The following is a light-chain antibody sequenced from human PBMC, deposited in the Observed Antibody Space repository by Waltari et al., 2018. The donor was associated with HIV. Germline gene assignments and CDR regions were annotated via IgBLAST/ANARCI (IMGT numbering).Light chain of an antibody. CDR1: QSVSSN. J-gene: IGKJ1*01. Sequence: IVMTQSPATLSVSPGERATLSCRASQSVSSNLAWYQQKPGQAPRLLIHGASTRATGTPARFSGSGSGTEFTLSISSLQSEDFAVYYCQQYNNWPRTFGQGTKVEIK. CDR3: QQYNNWPRT. V-gene: IGKV3-15*01. CDR2: GAS.